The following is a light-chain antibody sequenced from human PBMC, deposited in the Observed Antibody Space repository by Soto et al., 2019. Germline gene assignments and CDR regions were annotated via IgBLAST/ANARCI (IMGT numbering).Light chain of an antibody. J-gene: IGKJ2*01. V-gene: IGKV3-15*01. CDR3: QQYENWPPYT. Sequence: EIVMTQSPATLSVSPGERATLSCRASQSVNSNLAWYQQKPGQAPRLLIYGASTRVAGIPARFSGSGSGTEFSLTISSLQSEDFAVYYCQQYENWPPYTFGPGTKLEIK. CDR2: GAS. CDR1: QSVNSN.